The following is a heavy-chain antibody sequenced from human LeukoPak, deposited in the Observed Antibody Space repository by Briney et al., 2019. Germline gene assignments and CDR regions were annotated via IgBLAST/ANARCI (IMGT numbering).Heavy chain of an antibody. Sequence: SETLSLTCTVSGGSINSYYWSWIRQPPGKGLEWVGYIYYSGSTNYDPSLKSRVTISLDTSKNQFSLELSSVTAADTAVYYCAREVIGATPDAFDIWGQGTMVTVSS. V-gene: IGHV4-59*01. D-gene: IGHD2-21*01. CDR3: AREVIGATPDAFDI. CDR1: GGSINSYY. J-gene: IGHJ3*02. CDR2: IYYSGST.